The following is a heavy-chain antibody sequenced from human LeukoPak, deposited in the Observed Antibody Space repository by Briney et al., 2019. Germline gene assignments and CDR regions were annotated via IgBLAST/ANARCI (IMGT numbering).Heavy chain of an antibody. V-gene: IGHV3-23*01. CDR1: GFTFSSYA. D-gene: IGHD2-2*01. CDR3: AKGLGYCSSTSCYYYYYYGMDV. Sequence: GGSLRLSCAASGFTFSSYAMSWVRQAPGKGLEWASAISGSGGSTYYADSVKGRFTISRDNSKNTLYLQMNSLRAEDTAVYYCAKGLGYCSSTSCYYYYYYGMDVWGQGTTVTVSS. CDR2: ISGSGGST. J-gene: IGHJ6*02.